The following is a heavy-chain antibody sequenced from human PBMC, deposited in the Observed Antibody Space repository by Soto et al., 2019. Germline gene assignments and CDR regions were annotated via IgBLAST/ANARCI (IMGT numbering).Heavy chain of an antibody. V-gene: IGHV4-30-4*01. CDR3: ATMGTPATGLFYFDD. CDR1: GGSISSGNFY. D-gene: IGHD1-7*01. J-gene: IGHJ4*02. Sequence: QVQLQESGPGLVKPSQTLSLTCTLSGGSISSGNFYWSWIRQPPGKGLEWIGFISYGGSTYYSASLKSRFTISVDTSKNQFSLTLSFVTAADTAVYYCATMGTPATGLFYFDDWGQGTLVTVSS. CDR2: ISYGGST.